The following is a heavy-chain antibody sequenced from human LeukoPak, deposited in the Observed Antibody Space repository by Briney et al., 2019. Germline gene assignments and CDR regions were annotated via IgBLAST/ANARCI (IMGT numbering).Heavy chain of an antibody. CDR3: ARGPYSSG. V-gene: IGHV4-34*01. CDR1: GGSFSGYY. CDR2: INHSGST. Sequence: SSETLSLTCAVYGGSFSGYYWSWIRQPPGKGLEWIGEINHSGSTNYNPSLKSRVTISVDTSKNQFSLKLSSVTAADTAVYYCARGPYSSGWGQGTLVTVSS. J-gene: IGHJ4*02. D-gene: IGHD6-19*01.